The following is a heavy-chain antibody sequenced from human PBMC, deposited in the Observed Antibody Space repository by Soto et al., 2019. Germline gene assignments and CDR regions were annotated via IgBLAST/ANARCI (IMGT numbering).Heavy chain of an antibody. Sequence: PSQTLSLTCAISGDSVSSNSAAWNCISQSPSRGLEWLGRTYYRSKWYNDYAVSVKSRITINPDTSKNQFSLQLNSVTPEDTAVYYCASYRRQYTSALDIWGQGTMVTVSS. J-gene: IGHJ3*02. CDR2: TYYRSKWYN. D-gene: IGHD3-16*02. V-gene: IGHV6-1*01. CDR1: GDSVSSNSAA. CDR3: ASYRRQYTSALDI.